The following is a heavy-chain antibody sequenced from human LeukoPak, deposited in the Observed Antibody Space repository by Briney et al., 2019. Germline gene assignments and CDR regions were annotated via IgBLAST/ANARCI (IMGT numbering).Heavy chain of an antibody. CDR2: ISSNGGST. CDR3: AKGRTLVGGSTRSYDH. J-gene: IGHJ4*02. Sequence: GGSLRLSCAASGFTFSSYAMHWVRQAPGKGLEYVSAISSNGGSTYYANSVKGRFTISRDNSKDMLYLQMNSLRVEDTAVYYCAKGRTLVGGSTRSYDHWGQGTLVTVSS. D-gene: IGHD1-26*01. V-gene: IGHV3-64*01. CDR1: GFTFSSYA.